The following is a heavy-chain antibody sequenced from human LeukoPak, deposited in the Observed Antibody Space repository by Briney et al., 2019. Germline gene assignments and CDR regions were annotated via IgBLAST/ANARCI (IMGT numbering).Heavy chain of an antibody. V-gene: IGHV3-23*01. J-gene: IGHJ4*02. CDR3: AKRGVVIRVILVGFHKEAYYFDS. CDR1: GFTFSSYS. Sequence: SGGSLRLSCAASGFTFSSYSMNWVRQAPGKGLEWVAGISDSGGSTNYADSVKGRFTISRDNPKNTLYLQMNSLRAEDTAVYFCAKRGVVIRVILVGFHKEAYYFDSWGQGALVIVSS. CDR2: ISDSGGST. D-gene: IGHD3-22*01.